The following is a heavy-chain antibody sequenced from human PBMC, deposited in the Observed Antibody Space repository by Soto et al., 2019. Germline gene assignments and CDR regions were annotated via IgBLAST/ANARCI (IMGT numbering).Heavy chain of an antibody. V-gene: IGHV4-39*01. J-gene: IGHJ6*03. CDR1: GGSLRRSSYL. CDR3: ARQVDDFWRGYKGYMDV. Sequence: ETLSLTCTVSGGSLRRSSYLWGWIRQPPGKGLEWLGSINHSGTTYYNPSLESRVTIPVDTSKNQFSLKLSSVTAADTAVYYCARQVDDFWRGYKGYMDVWGKGTTVTVSS. CDR2: INHSGTT. D-gene: IGHD3-3*01.